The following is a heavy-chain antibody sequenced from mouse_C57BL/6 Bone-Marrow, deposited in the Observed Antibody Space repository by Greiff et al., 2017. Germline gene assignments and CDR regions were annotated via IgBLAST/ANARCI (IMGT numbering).Heavy chain of an antibody. V-gene: IGHV1-22*01. Sequence: VQLQQSGPELVKPGASVKMSCKASGYTFTDYNMHWVKQSHGKSLEWIGYINPNNGGTSYNQKFKGKATLTVNKSSSTAYMELRTLTSDDSAVYSCASPYASSGPYIDYWGQGTTLTVSS. CDR2: INPNNGGT. CDR3: ASPYASSGPYIDY. J-gene: IGHJ2*01. CDR1: GYTFTDYN. D-gene: IGHD6-5*01.